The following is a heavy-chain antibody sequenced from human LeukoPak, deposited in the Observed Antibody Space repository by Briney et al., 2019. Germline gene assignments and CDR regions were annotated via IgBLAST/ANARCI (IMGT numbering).Heavy chain of an antibody. CDR1: GGSISSSNW. CDR2: IYHSGST. D-gene: IGHD4-11*01. Sequence: PSGTLSLTCAVSGGSISSSNWWSWVRQPPGKGLEWIGEIYHSGSTNYNPSLKSRVTISVDKSKNQFSLKLTCVSAADTAVYFCARGGGRPESPYSDWGQGTLVTVSS. J-gene: IGHJ4*02. CDR3: ARGGGRPESPYSD. V-gene: IGHV4-4*02.